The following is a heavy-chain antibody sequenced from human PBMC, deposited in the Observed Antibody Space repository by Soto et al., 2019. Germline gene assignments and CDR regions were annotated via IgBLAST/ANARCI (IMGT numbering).Heavy chain of an antibody. D-gene: IGHD3-10*01. CDR1: GYTFTGYY. Sequence: SVKVSCKASGYTFTGYYMHWVRQAPGQGLEWMGWINPNSGGTNYAQKFQGWVTMTRDTSISTAYMELSRLRSDDTAVYYCASGVHRPSNNDYYYYGMDVWGQGTTVTVSS. V-gene: IGHV1-2*04. CDR3: ASGVHRPSNNDYYYYGMDV. J-gene: IGHJ6*02. CDR2: INPNSGGT.